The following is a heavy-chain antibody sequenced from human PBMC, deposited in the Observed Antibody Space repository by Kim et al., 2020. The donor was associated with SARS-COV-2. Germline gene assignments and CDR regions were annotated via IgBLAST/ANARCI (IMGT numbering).Heavy chain of an antibody. CDR1: GGSISSGGYY. J-gene: IGHJ4*02. V-gene: IGHV4-31*03. D-gene: IGHD3-3*01. CDR3: ARAFTIFGVVIGPFDY. CDR2: IYYSGST. Sequence: SETLSLTCTVSGGSISSGGYYWSWIRQHPGKGLEWIWYIYYSGSTYYNPSLKSRVTISVDTSKNQFSLKLSSVTAADTAVYYCARAFTIFGVVIGPFDYWGQGTLVTVSS.